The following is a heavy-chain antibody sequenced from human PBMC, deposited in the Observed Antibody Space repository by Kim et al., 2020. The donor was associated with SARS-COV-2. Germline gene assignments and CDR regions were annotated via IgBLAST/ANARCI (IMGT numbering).Heavy chain of an antibody. D-gene: IGHD6-19*01. CDR1: GFTFSSSA. Sequence: GGSLRLSCAGSGFTFSSSAMTWVRQTPGKGLEYVSSITSTGSITQYADSVKGRFTISRDNSKNTLYMQMNSLRAEDTAIYYCAKEGISSGWYWDYWGQGTLVTVSS. CDR3: AKEGISSGWYWDY. V-gene: IGHV3-23*01. CDR2: ITSTGSIT. J-gene: IGHJ4*02.